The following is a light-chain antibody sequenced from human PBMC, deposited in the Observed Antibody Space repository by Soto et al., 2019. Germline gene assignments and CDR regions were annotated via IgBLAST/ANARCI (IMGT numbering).Light chain of an antibody. Sequence: DIQMTQSPSTLSASLGDRVTIICRASRSVDKWLAWYQQKSGKAPKLLIYEASNLQSGVPSRFGGSGSGTEFTLTINNLQPEDVVTYYCQQYYSFWTFGQGTTVEV. CDR2: EAS. J-gene: IGKJ1*01. V-gene: IGKV1-5*02. CDR3: QQYYSFWT. CDR1: RSVDKW.